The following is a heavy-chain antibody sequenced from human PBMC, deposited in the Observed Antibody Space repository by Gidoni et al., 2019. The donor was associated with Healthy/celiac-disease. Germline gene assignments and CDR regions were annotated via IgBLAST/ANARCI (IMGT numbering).Heavy chain of an antibody. CDR2: IYYGGST. J-gene: IGHJ4*02. D-gene: IGHD3-16*01. CDR1: GGSISSSDYS. V-gene: IGHV4-39*07. Sequence: QLQLQESGPGLVKPSETLSLPCTVSGGSISSSDYSWGWLRQPPGEGLEWIGNIYYGGSTYYNPSRMSRVTMSVDTSNNQFSRKLSSVTAADTAVYYCARWGKTGPLYWGQGTLVAVSS. CDR3: ARWGKTGPLY.